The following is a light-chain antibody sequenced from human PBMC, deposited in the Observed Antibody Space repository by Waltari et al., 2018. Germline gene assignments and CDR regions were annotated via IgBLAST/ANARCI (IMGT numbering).Light chain of an antibody. CDR1: QNINNY. CDR3: QQSYAIPLT. Sequence: GDRVTITCRSSQNINNYLNWYHQTPGKAPKLLIYATSNLQSGVPSRFSGSGSGTDFTLTISSLQPEDFATYYCQQSYAIPLTFGGGTKVEI. CDR2: ATS. J-gene: IGKJ4*01. V-gene: IGKV1-39*01.